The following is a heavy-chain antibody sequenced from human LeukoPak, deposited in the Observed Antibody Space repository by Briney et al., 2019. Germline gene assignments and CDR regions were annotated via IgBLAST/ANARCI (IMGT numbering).Heavy chain of an antibody. J-gene: IGHJ4*02. V-gene: IGHV4-59*01. Sequence: SETLSLTCTVSGGSISSYYWSWIRQPPGKGLEWIGYIYYSGTNYNPSLNSRVTISLDTSKNQFSLKVYSVTAADTAVYYCARGDTGYSSSSYWGQGTLVTVSS. CDR3: ARGDTGYSSSSY. CDR2: IYYSGT. CDR1: GGSISSYY. D-gene: IGHD6-13*01.